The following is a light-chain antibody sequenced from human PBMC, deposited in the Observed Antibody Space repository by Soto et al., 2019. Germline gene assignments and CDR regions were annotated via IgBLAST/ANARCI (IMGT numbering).Light chain of an antibody. CDR2: EAT. Sequence: QSALTQPASVSGSPGQSITISCTGTSSDIGSYNLVSWYQQHPGKAPQLIIYEATKRPSGVSSRFSGSKSANAASLTISGLQGEDEADYYSSSYTGSTTFVAFGGWTKLTVL. CDR3: SSYTGSTTFVA. CDR1: SSDIGSYNL. V-gene: IGLV2-23*02. J-gene: IGLJ2*01.